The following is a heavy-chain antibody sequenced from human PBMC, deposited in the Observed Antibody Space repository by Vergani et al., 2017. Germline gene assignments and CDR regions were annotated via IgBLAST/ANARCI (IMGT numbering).Heavy chain of an antibody. J-gene: IGHJ4*02. Sequence: VQLVESGGGLVQPGGSLRLSCAASGFTFSSYEMNWVRQAPGKGLEWVAVISYDGSNKYYADSVKGRFTISRDNSKNTLYLQMNSLRAEDTAVYYCAREGIGNDYWGQGTLVTVSS. D-gene: IGHD2/OR15-2a*01. CDR2: ISYDGSNK. V-gene: IGHV3-30-3*01. CDR1: GFTFSSYE. CDR3: AREGIGNDY.